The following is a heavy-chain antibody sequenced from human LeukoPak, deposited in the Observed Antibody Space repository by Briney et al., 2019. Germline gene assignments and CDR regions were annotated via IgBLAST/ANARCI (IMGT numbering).Heavy chain of an antibody. J-gene: IGHJ6*02. Sequence: ASVKVSCKASGYTSTTYGISWVRQAPGQGLEWMGWISAYNGNTNYAQKLQGRVTMTTDTSTSTAYMELRSLRSDDTAVYYCARPSHYGSGSYSVLYYYYGMDVWGQGTKVTVSS. V-gene: IGHV1-18*01. CDR1: GYTSTTYG. CDR2: ISAYNGNT. CDR3: ARPSHYGSGSYSVLYYYYGMDV. D-gene: IGHD3-10*01.